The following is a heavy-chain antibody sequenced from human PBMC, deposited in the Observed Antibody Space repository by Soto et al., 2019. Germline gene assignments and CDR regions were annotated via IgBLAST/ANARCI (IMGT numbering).Heavy chain of an antibody. D-gene: IGHD3-22*01. CDR1: GGSISSYY. Sequence: SGTLSLTCTVSGGSISSYYWSWIRQPPGKGLEWIGYIYYSGSTNYNPSLKSRVTISVDTSKNQFSLKLTSVTAADTAVYYCARGSLYYYDSSGYYYVRWFDPWGQGTLVTVSS. V-gene: IGHV4-59*01. CDR2: IYYSGST. CDR3: ARGSLYYYDSSGYYYVRWFDP. J-gene: IGHJ5*02.